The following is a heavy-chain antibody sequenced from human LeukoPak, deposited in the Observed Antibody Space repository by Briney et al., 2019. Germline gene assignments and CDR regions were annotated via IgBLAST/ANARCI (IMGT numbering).Heavy chain of an antibody. CDR2: ISDSGTTK. V-gene: IGHV3-48*03. CDR3: ARDPEVTTDSSGGFDY. D-gene: IGHD2-21*02. Sequence: GGSLRLSCGASGLTFRNYAMNWVRQAPGKGLEWISYISDSGTTKNYADSVKGRFAVSRDNAKNSLYLQMNSLRAEDTAVYYCARDPEVTTDSSGGFDYWGQGTRVTVSS. J-gene: IGHJ4*02. CDR1: GLTFRNYA.